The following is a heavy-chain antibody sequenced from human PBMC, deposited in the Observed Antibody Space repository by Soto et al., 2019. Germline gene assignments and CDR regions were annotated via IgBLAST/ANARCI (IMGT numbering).Heavy chain of an antibody. CDR3: ARVRIRIAAAGTRAFDI. J-gene: IGHJ3*02. CDR1: GFTFSDYY. D-gene: IGHD6-13*01. CDR2: ISSSSSYT. V-gene: IGHV3-11*05. Sequence: QVQLVESGGGLVKPGGSLRLSCAASGFTFSDYYMSWIRQAPGKGLEWVSYISSSSSYTNYADSVKGRFTISRDNAKNSLYLQMNSLRAEDTAVYYCARVRIRIAAAGTRAFDIWGQGTMVTVSS.